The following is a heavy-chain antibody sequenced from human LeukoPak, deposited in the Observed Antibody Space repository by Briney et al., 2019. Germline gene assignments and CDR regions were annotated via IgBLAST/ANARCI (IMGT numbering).Heavy chain of an antibody. D-gene: IGHD6-13*01. CDR2: ISGSGGST. V-gene: IGHV3-23*01. J-gene: IGHJ4*02. Sequence: GGSLGLSCAASGFTFSSYAKSWVRQAPAKGLEWVSVISGSGGSTFYADSVKGRFTISRDNSKNTRYLQMNSLRAEDTAVYDWAKKLEGSWTLDYWGQGTLITVSS. CDR3: AKKLEGSWTLDY. CDR1: GFTFSSYA.